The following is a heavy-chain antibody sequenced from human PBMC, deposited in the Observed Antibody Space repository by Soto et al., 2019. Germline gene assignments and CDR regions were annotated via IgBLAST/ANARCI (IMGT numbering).Heavy chain of an antibody. Sequence: VKVSCKASGYTFINFDISWVRQAAGQGLEWLGWMNPGSGKTGYASKFQGRVAMTRDASTGTSHLELSSLTSDDTAVYYCARMASAGTLNWFDPWGQGTLVTVSS. D-gene: IGHD6-13*01. V-gene: IGHV1-8*02. CDR3: ARMASAGTLNWFDP. CDR1: GYTFINFD. CDR2: MNPGSGKT. J-gene: IGHJ5*02.